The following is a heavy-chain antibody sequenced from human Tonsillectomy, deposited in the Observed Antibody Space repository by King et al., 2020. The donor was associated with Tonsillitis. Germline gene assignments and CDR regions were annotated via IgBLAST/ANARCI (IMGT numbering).Heavy chain of an antibody. Sequence: LQLQESGPGLVKPSETLSLTCTVSGGSISSSSYYWGWIRQPPGKGLEWIGSIYYSGSTYYNPSLKSRVTISVDTSKNQFSLKLSSVTAADTAVYYCARQGGTPNWFDPWGQGTLVTVSS. J-gene: IGHJ5*02. CDR3: ARQGGTPNWFDP. D-gene: IGHD1-1*01. CDR1: GGSISSSSYY. V-gene: IGHV4-39*01. CDR2: IYYSGST.